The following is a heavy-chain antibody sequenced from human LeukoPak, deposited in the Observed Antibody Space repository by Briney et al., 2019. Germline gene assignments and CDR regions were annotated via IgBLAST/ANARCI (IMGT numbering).Heavy chain of an antibody. CDR2: FDPEDGET. Sequence: ASVKVSCKVSGYTLTELSMHWVRQAPGKGLEWMGGFDPEDGETIYAQKFQGRVTMTEDTSTDTAYMELSSLRSEDTAVYYCATVGDRGELRSSFSSDWGQGTLVTVSS. V-gene: IGHV1-24*01. CDR1: GYTLTELS. J-gene: IGHJ4*02. D-gene: IGHD1-26*01. CDR3: ATVGDRGELRSSFSSD.